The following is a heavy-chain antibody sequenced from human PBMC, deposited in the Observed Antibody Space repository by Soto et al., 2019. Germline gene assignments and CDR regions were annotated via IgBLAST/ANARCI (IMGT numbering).Heavy chain of an antibody. V-gene: IGHV4-30-4*08. CDR1: GGSISYEYYH. D-gene: IGHD2-21*02. J-gene: IGHJ6*02. CDR3: AREDDGGDRDYYGLDV. Sequence: QVQLQQSGPGLVKPSQTLSLTCTVSGGSISYEYYHWTWIRQSPGKGLEWIGYIHYSGSIIYNPSLKSRVTISVETSKNPFSLQLSSVTAADTAVYFCAREDDGGDRDYYGLDVWGQGTTVTVSS. CDR2: IHYSGSI.